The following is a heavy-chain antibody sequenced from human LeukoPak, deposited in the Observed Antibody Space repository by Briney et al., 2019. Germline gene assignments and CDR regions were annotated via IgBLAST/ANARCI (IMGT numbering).Heavy chain of an antibody. J-gene: IGHJ4*02. CDR3: ARDGLGYGLPFDY. Sequence: PSETLSLTCIVSSGSISSYYWSWIRQPPGKGLEWIGYIHYSGSTNYNPSLKSRVTISVDTSKNQFSFILSFVTAADTAVYYCARDGLGYGLPFDYWGQGTLVTVSS. V-gene: IGHV4-59*01. CDR1: SGSISSYY. D-gene: IGHD5-24*01. CDR2: IHYSGST.